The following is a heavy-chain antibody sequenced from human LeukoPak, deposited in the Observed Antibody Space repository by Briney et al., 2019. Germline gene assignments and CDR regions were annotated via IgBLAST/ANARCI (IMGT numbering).Heavy chain of an antibody. CDR1: GFRFSSYG. D-gene: IGHD3-10*01. V-gene: IGHV3-30*03. CDR2: ISNDGSNK. J-gene: IGHJ4*02. CDR3: ARHLNYYLDY. Sequence: GRSLRLSCAASGFRFSSYGMHWVRQAPGKGLEWVAVISNDGSNKYYVDSVKGRFTISRDNSKNTLYLQMNSLRAEDTAVYYCARHLNYYLDYWGQGTLVTVSS.